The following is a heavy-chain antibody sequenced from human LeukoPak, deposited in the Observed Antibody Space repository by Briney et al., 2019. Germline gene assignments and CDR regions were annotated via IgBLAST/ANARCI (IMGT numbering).Heavy chain of an antibody. CDR3: AKVKDGVVVAAPFDY. J-gene: IGHJ4*02. CDR2: ISGSGGST. D-gene: IGHD2-15*01. CDR1: GFTFSSYA. Sequence: PGGSLRLSCAASGFTFSSYAMSWVRQAPGKGLEWVSAISGSGGSTYYADFVKGRFTISRDNSKNTLYLQMNSLRAEDTAVYYCAKVKDGVVVAAPFDYWGQGTLVTVSS. V-gene: IGHV3-23*01.